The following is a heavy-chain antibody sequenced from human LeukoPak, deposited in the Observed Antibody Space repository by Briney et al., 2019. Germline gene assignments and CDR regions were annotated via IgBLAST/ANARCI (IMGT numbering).Heavy chain of an antibody. CDR2: ITGSGDYT. CDR1: GFTFSNCG. CDR3: AKDGLYYDVSANMYYFDY. V-gene: IGHV3-23*01. D-gene: IGHD3-16*01. Sequence: GGSLRLSCAASGFTFSNCGMTWVRQAPGKGLEWVSSITGSGDYTYYIDSVKGRSTISRDNSKNILYLQMNSLRGEDTALYYCAKDGLYYDVSANMYYFDYWGQGTLVAVSS. J-gene: IGHJ4*02.